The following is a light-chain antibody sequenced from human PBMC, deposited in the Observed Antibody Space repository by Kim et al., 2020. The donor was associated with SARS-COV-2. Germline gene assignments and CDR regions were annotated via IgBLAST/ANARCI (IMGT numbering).Light chain of an antibody. CDR3: SSYTDTSTSRV. V-gene: IGLV2-14*03. Sequence: QSALTQPASVSGSPGQSITVSCTGTSSDIGGYYYVSWYQQHPGKAPKLIIYDVSSRPSGISNRFSGSKSGNTASLTISGLQADDEADYYCSSYTDTSTSRVFGGGTQLTVL. CDR2: DVS. CDR1: SSDIGGYYY. J-gene: IGLJ3*02.